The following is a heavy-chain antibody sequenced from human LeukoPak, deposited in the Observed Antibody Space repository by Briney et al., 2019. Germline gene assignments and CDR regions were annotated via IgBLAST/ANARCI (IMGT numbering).Heavy chain of an antibody. CDR3: ARKRSPYFDY. CDR2: INHSGST. J-gene: IGHJ4*02. Sequence: SETLSLTCAVYGGSFSDYYWSWIRQPPGKGLEWIGEINHSGSTNYNPSLKSRVTISVDTSTNEFSLRLSSVTASDTAVYYCARKRSPYFDYWGQGTLVTVSS. CDR1: GGSFSDYY. V-gene: IGHV4-34*01.